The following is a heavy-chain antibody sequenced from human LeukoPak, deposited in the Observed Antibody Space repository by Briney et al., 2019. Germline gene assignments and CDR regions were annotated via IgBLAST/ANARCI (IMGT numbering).Heavy chain of an antibody. J-gene: IGHJ4*02. CDR1: GYTFTGYY. CDR2: INPNSGGT. D-gene: IGHD3-10*01. Sequence: ASVKVSCKASGYTFTGYYMHWVRQAPGQGLEWMGWINPNSGGTNYAQKFQGRVTMTRDTSISTAYMELSRLRSDDTAVYYCARDLGFGEQNDYWGQGTLVTVSS. CDR3: ARDLGFGEQNDY. V-gene: IGHV1-2*02.